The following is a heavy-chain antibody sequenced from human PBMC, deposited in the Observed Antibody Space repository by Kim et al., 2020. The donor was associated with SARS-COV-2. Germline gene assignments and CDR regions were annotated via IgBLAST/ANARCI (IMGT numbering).Heavy chain of an antibody. V-gene: IGHV1-18*01. D-gene: IGHD2-21*02. CDR3: ARILGPYCGGDCYRADAFDI. Sequence: ASVKVSCKASGYTFTSYGISLVRQAPGQGLEWMGWISAYNGNTNYAQKLQGRVTMTTDTSTSTAYMELRSLRSDDTAVYYCARILGPYCGGDCYRADAFDIWGQGTMVTVSS. J-gene: IGHJ3*02. CDR2: ISAYNGNT. CDR1: GYTFTSYG.